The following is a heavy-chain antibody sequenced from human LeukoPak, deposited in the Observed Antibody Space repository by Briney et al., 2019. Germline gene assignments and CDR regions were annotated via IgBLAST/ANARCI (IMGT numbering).Heavy chain of an antibody. J-gene: IGHJ4*02. CDR1: GGSISSSTYY. Sequence: PSETLSLTCTVSGGSISSSTYYWGWIRQPPGKGLEWIGYIYYSGSTYYNPSLKSRVTISVDTSKNQFSLKLSSVTAADTAVYYCARGVQMGIAAAGTHWYFDYWGQGTLVTVSS. CDR3: ARGVQMGIAAAGTHWYFDY. V-gene: IGHV4-31*03. D-gene: IGHD6-13*01. CDR2: IYYSGST.